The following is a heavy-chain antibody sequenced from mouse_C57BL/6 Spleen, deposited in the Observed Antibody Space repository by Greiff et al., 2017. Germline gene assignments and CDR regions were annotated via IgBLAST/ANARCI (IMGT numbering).Heavy chain of an antibody. V-gene: IGHV5-6*01. J-gene: IGHJ2*01. CDR1: GFTFSSYG. CDR3: ARQTLDYGSSYGDYFDY. D-gene: IGHD1-1*01. Sequence: EVQRVESGGDLVKPGGSLKLSCAASGFTFSSYGMSWVRQTPDKRLEWVATISSGGSYTYYPDSVKGRFTISRDNGKNTLYLQMSSLKSEDTAMYYCARQTLDYGSSYGDYFDYWGQGTTLTVSS. CDR2: ISSGGSYT.